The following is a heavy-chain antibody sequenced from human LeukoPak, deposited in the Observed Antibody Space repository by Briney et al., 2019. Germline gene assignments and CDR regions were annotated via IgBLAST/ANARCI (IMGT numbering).Heavy chain of an antibody. V-gene: IGHV3-7*03. D-gene: IGHD6-19*01. CDR1: GFTFGDYA. CDR2: IKQDGSEK. Sequence: GGSLRLSCTASGFTFGDYAMSWFRQAPGKGLEWVANIKQDGSEKYYVDSVKGRFTISRDNAKNSLYLQMNSLRAEDTAVYYCAREEIAVAGAPFDYWGQGTLVTVSS. J-gene: IGHJ4*02. CDR3: AREEIAVAGAPFDY.